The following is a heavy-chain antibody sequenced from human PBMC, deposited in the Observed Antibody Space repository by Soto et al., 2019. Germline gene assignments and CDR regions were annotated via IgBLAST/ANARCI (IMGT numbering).Heavy chain of an antibody. CDR1: GGTFSSYA. Sequence: QVQLVQSGAEVKKPGSSVKVSCKASGGTFSSYAISWVRQAPGQGLEWMGGIIPIFGTANYAQKFQGRVTITADESTSTAYMELSSLRSEDTAVYYCAKSSSSSSGYKDYYYYGMDVWGQGTTVTVSS. D-gene: IGHD6-6*01. CDR2: IIPIFGTA. V-gene: IGHV1-69*01. J-gene: IGHJ6*02. CDR3: AKSSSSSSGYKDYYYYGMDV.